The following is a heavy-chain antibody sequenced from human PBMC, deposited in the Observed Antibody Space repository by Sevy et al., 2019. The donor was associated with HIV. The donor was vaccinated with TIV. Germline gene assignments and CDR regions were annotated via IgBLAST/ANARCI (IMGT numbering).Heavy chain of an antibody. CDR3: ARDGVMGSY. V-gene: IGHV3-7*01. D-gene: IGHD3-16*01. CDR1: GFTFSSYW. Sequence: GGSLRLSCAASGFTFSSYWMSWARQAPGKGLEWVANIKQDGSEKNYVDSVKGRFTISRDNAKNSLYLQMNSLRADDTAVYYCARDGVMGSYWGQGTLVTVSS. CDR2: IKQDGSEK. J-gene: IGHJ4*02.